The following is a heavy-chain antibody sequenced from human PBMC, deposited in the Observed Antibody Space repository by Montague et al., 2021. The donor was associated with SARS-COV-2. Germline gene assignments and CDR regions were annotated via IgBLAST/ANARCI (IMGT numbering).Heavy chain of an antibody. Sequence: SETLSLTCTVSGYSISSGYYCGWIRQHPGKGLEWIGSIYHSGSTSYNTSLKSRVTTSVDTTKNQFSLKLSSVTAADTAVYYCARSQDCSTTSCHFDYWGQGTLVTVAS. CDR2: IYHSGST. J-gene: IGHJ4*02. D-gene: IGHD2-2*01. V-gene: IGHV4-38-2*02. CDR3: ARSQDCSTTSCHFDY. CDR1: GYSISSGYY.